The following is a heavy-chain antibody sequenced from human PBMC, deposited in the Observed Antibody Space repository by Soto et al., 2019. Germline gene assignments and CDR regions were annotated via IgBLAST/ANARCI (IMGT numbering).Heavy chain of an antibody. V-gene: IGHV3-15*01. J-gene: IGHJ5*02. D-gene: IGHD2-21*01. CDR1: GLTLSDAW. Sequence: GSLRLSGAVAGLTLSDAWICWVRQAPGKGLDVVGRIKSKSDGGTTEYAAHVRGRFTIPRDDSKNTMYLQMNRLKTQDTAVYYCTTDLWRIAVVVGSTWYFNPWGQGTPVTVSS. CDR2: IKSKSDGGTT. CDR3: TTDLWRIAVVVGSTWYFNP.